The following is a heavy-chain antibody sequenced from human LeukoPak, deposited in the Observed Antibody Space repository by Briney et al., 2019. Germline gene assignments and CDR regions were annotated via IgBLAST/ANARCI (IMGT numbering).Heavy chain of an antibody. CDR3: ARAAVGATGANAFDI. Sequence: GGSLRLSCAASGFTFSDYNMRWIRQAPGKGLEWVSSISRSGSTKYYADSVKGRFTISRGNAKNSLFLQMNSLRAEDTAVYYCARAAVGATGANAFDIWGQGTMVTVSS. D-gene: IGHD1-26*01. J-gene: IGHJ3*02. CDR2: ISRSGSTK. V-gene: IGHV3-11*01. CDR1: GFTFSDYN.